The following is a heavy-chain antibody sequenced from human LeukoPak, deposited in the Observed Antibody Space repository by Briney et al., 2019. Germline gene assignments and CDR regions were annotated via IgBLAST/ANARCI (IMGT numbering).Heavy chain of an antibody. CDR2: IYYTGST. CDR3: ARRTILTGSDY. D-gene: IGHD3-9*01. CDR1: GGSISSSSYY. J-gene: IGHJ4*02. Sequence: SETLSLTCTVSGGSISSSSYYWDWLRQPPGKGLEWIGSIYYTGSTYYNPSLKIRVTISVDTAKNHFSLKLSSVTAADTAVYYCARRTILTGSDYWGQGTLVTVSS. V-gene: IGHV4-39*01.